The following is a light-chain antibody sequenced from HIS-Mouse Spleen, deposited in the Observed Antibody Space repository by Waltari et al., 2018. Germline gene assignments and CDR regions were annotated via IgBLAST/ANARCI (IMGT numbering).Light chain of an antibody. V-gene: IGLV2-14*03. CDR2: DVS. Sequence: QSALTQPASVSGSPGQSITISCTGTSSDVGGYNYVSWYQQHPGKAPKLMIDDVSNRPSGVSNRVSGSKSGNTASLTISGLQAEDEADYYCSSYTSSSTYVFGTGTKVTVL. CDR3: SSYTSSSTYV. CDR1: SSDVGGYNY. J-gene: IGLJ1*01.